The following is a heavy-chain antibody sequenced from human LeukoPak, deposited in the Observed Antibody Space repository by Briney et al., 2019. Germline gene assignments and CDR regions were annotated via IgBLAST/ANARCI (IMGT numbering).Heavy chain of an antibody. Sequence: GGSLRLSCSASGFTFSSHAMSWVRQAPGKGLEWVSAISGSGGSTYYADSVKGRFTISRDKSKNTLYLQMNSLRAEDTAVYYCAKGLAVAGHFDYWGQGTLVTVSS. V-gene: IGHV3-23*01. CDR3: AKGLAVAGHFDY. CDR1: GFTFSSHA. J-gene: IGHJ4*02. D-gene: IGHD6-19*01. CDR2: ISGSGGST.